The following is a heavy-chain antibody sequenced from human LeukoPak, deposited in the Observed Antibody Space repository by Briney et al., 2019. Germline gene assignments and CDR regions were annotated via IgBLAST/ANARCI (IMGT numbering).Heavy chain of an antibody. V-gene: IGHV1-24*01. CDR3: ARDALYGDYYWYFDL. Sequence: ASVKVSCKVSGYTLTELSMHWVRQAPGKGLEWMGGFDPEDGETIYAQKFQGRVTMTRDTSTSTVYMELSSLRSEDTAVYYCARDALYGDYYWYFDLWGRGTLVTVSS. J-gene: IGHJ2*01. CDR2: FDPEDGET. CDR1: GYTLTELS. D-gene: IGHD4-17*01.